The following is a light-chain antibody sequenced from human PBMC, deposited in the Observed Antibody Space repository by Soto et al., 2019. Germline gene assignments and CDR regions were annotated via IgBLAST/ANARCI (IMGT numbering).Light chain of an antibody. J-gene: IGKJ2*01. CDR1: QSISTS. Sequence: DIQMTQSPSTLSASVGDXVXXTCRASQSISTSLAWYPQQPGKQTTILLYREYSFESGVQSRFSGSGYATELTLTISRLKPDDFETYYCQHYNTYPYTFGQGTKVDIK. CDR3: QHYNTYPYT. V-gene: IGKV1-5*03. CDR2: REY.